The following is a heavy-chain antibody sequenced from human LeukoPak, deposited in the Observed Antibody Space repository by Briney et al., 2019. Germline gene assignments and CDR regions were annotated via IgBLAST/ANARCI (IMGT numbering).Heavy chain of an antibody. CDR3: ARDCRREYYYDSSGYYIS. Sequence: GGSLRLSCAASGFTFSSYSMNWVRQAPGKGLEWVSSIGSSSSYIYYADSVKGRFTISRDNAKNSLYLQMNSLRAEDTAVYYCARDCRREYYYDSSGYYISWGQGTLVTVSS. D-gene: IGHD3-22*01. CDR1: GFTFSSYS. J-gene: IGHJ5*02. CDR2: IGSSSSYI. V-gene: IGHV3-21*01.